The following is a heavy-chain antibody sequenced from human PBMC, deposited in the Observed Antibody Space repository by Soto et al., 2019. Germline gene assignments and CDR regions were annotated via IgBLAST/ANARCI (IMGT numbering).Heavy chain of an antibody. CDR1: GYTFTSYA. J-gene: IGHJ2*01. D-gene: IGHD5-12*01. Sequence: QVQLVQSGAEVKKPGASVKVSCKASGYTFTSYAMHWVRQAPGQRLEWMGWINAGNGNTKDSQKFQGRVTITRDTSASPAYMEMSSLRSEDTAVYYCAISSRVATIDWYFELRGRGTLVTVSA. CDR2: INAGNGNT. V-gene: IGHV1-3*01. CDR3: AISSRVATIDWYFEL.